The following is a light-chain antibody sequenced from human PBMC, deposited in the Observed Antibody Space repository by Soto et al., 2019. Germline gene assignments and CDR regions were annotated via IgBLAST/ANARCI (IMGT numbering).Light chain of an antibody. CDR1: SSDVGRYNY. Sequence: ALAQPASVSGSRGQSITISCTGTSSDVGRYNYVSWFQQHPGKVPKLIIYDVSNWPSGVSDRFSGSKSGNTASLTISGLHPEDEADYYCSSFTSSSTFVFGTGTKVTVL. J-gene: IGLJ1*01. CDR2: DVS. CDR3: SSFTSSSTFV. V-gene: IGLV2-14*03.